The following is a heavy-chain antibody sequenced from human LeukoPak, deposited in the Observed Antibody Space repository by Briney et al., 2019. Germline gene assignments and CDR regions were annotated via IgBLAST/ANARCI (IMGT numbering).Heavy chain of an antibody. Sequence: ASVKVSCKASGYTFTGYYMHWVRPAPGQGLEWMGWINPNSGGTNYAQKFQGRVTMTRDTSISTAYMELSRLRSDDTAVYYCARELLDIVVVVAATGFDYWGQGTLVTVSS. CDR2: INPNSGGT. J-gene: IGHJ4*02. CDR1: GYTFTGYY. V-gene: IGHV1-2*02. CDR3: ARELLDIVVVVAATGFDY. D-gene: IGHD2-15*01.